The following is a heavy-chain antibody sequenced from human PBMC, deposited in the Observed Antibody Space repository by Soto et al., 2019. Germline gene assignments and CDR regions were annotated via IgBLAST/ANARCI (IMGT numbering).Heavy chain of an antibody. CDR1: GGSISNGDW. CDR2: IHHSGST. J-gene: IGHJ4*02. Sequence: QVQLQESGPGLVRPSGTVSLTCAVSGGSISNGDWWSWVRQPPGKGLEWIGEIHHSGSTNYNPFLKSRVTMSVVPSKNLFSLTLNSVTAADTAFYYCARDQGSHPGDWGQGTLVSVSS. V-gene: IGHV4-4*02. D-gene: IGHD6-13*01. CDR3: ARDQGSHPGD.